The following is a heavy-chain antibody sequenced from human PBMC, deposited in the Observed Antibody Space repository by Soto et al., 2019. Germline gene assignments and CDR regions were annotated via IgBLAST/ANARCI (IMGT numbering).Heavy chain of an antibody. CDR2: IIPIFGTA. V-gene: IGHV1-69*13. Sequence: SVKVSCKASGGTFSSYAISWVRQAPGRGLEWMGGIIPIFGTANYAQKFQGRVTITADESTSTAYMELSSLRSEDTAVYYCARRDSSTGGYYYYYYGMDVWGQGTTVTVSS. D-gene: IGHD6-13*01. J-gene: IGHJ6*02. CDR1: GGTFSSYA. CDR3: ARRDSSTGGYYYYYYGMDV.